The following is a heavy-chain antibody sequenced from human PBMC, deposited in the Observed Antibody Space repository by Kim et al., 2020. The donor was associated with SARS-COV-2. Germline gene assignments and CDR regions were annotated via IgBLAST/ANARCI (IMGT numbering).Heavy chain of an antibody. V-gene: IGHV4-34*01. D-gene: IGHD3-22*01. CDR3: ARVKSYDSSLFDY. J-gene: IGHJ4*02. Sequence: NPALKIRVTIAVETSKNQFSLKLRSVTAADTAVYYCARVKSYDSSLFDYWGQGTLVTVSS.